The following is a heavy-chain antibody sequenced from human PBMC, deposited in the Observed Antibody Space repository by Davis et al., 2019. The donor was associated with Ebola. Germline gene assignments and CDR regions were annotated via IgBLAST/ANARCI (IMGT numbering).Heavy chain of an antibody. CDR1: GYSISSGYY. CDR2: IYHSGST. J-gene: IGHJ4*02. Sequence: PSETLSLTCTVSGYSISSGYYWGWIRQPPGKGLEWIGSIYHSGSTYYNPSLKSRVTISVDTSKNQFSLKLSSVTAADTAVYYCARGSATDFWSGYYMGYFDYWGQGTLVTVSS. CDR3: ARGSATDFWSGYYMGYFDY. V-gene: IGHV4-38-2*02. D-gene: IGHD3-3*01.